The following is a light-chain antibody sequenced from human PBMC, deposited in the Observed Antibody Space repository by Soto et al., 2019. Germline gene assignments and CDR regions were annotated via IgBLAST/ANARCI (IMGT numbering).Light chain of an antibody. Sequence: EIVLTQSPGTLSLSPGERATLSCRASQSVSSNYLAWYKQKPGQAPRLVIYGASNRATGIPDRFSGSGSGTDFTLTINTPEPEDFAVYYGQQYGSSPPYTFGQGNKLDIK. CDR2: GAS. J-gene: IGKJ2*01. CDR1: QSVSSNY. V-gene: IGKV3-20*01. CDR3: QQYGSSPPYT.